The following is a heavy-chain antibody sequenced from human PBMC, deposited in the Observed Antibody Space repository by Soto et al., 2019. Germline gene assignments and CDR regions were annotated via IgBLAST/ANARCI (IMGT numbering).Heavy chain of an antibody. CDR3: ARGDIVVVPAATPPDV. CDR2: IYYSGST. V-gene: IGHV4-30-4*01. D-gene: IGHD2-2*01. J-gene: IGHJ6*02. Sequence: ASETLSLTCTVSGGSISSGDYYWSWIRQPPGKGLEWIGYIYYSGSTYYNPSLKSRVTISVDTSKNQFSLKLSSVTAADTAVYYCARGDIVVVPAATPPDVWGQGTTVTVSS. CDR1: GGSISSGDYY.